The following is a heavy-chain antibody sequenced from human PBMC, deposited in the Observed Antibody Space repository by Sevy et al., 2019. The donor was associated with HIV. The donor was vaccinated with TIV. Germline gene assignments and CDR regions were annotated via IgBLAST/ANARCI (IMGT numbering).Heavy chain of an antibody. V-gene: IGHV3-30-3*01. CDR3: ARGGGDGYKDPPFDY. D-gene: IGHD5-12*01. CDR1: GFTFSSYA. J-gene: IGHJ4*02. CDR2: ISYDGSNK. Sequence: GESLKISCAASGFTFSSYAMHWVRQAPGKGLEWVAVISYDGSNKYYADSVKGRFTISRDNSKNTLYLQMNRLRAEDTAVYYCARGGGDGYKDPPFDYWGQGTLVTVSS.